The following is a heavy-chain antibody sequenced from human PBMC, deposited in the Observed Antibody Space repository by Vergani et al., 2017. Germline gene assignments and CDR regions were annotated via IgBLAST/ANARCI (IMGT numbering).Heavy chain of an antibody. J-gene: IGHJ6*03. CDR1: GFTFDDYA. D-gene: IGHD2-21*01. CDR2: ISWNSGRI. Sequence: EVQLVESGGGLVQPGRSLRLSCAASGFTFDDYAMHWVRQAPGKGLEWVSGISWNSGRIGYADSVKGRFTISRDNAKNSPYLQMNSLRAEDTALYYCAKVASLRSYYYYYMDVWGKGTTVTVSS. V-gene: IGHV3-9*01. CDR3: AKVASLRSYYYYYMDV.